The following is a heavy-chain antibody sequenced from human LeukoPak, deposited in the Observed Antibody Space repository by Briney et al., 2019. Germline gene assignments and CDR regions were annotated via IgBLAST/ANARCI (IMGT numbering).Heavy chain of an antibody. Sequence: PGGSLRLSCAASGFTFSDYYMTWIRQAPGKGLEWVSYISTSGSTIYYADSVKGRFTISRDNAKNSLYLQMNSQRVEDTAVYYCARGRYYDSSGHNWFDPWGQGTLVTVSS. V-gene: IGHV3-11*04. CDR3: ARGRYYDSSGHNWFDP. D-gene: IGHD3-22*01. CDR2: ISTSGSTI. CDR1: GFTFSDYY. J-gene: IGHJ5*02.